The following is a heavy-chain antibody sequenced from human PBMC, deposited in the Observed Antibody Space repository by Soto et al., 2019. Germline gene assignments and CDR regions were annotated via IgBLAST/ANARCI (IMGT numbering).Heavy chain of an antibody. CDR2: IYPGDSDT. CDR1: GYSFTSYW. V-gene: IGHV5-51*01. CDR3: ARLVSGSYYTFDY. Sequence: GESLKISCKGSGYSFTSYWIGWVRQMPGKGLEWMGIIYPGDSDTRYSPSFQGQVTISADKSISNAYMQWNSLKASDTAMYYCARLVSGSYYTFDYWGQGTLVTVSS. D-gene: IGHD1-26*01. J-gene: IGHJ4*02.